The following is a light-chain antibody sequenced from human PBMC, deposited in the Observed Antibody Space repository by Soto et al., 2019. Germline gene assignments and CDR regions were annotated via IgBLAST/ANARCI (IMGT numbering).Light chain of an antibody. J-gene: IGKJ2*03. V-gene: IGKV1-5*01. CDR3: QQYKNLYS. CDR1: QTISGW. CDR2: DAS. Sequence: DIQMTQSPSTLSASVGDRVTITCRASQTISGWLAWYQQKPGKAPKLLIYDASSLESGVPSRFSGSESGTEFTLTISILQPEDFATYYSQQYKNLYSWGQGTKLEIK.